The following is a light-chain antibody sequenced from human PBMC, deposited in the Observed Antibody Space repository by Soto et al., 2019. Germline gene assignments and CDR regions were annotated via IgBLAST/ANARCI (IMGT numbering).Light chain of an antibody. V-gene: IGKV1-6*01. CDR3: LQDYSFPLT. Sequence: AIQMTQSPSSLSASVGDRVTITCRASQSIRNDLGWFHQKPWKAPKILIYTTSSFQSGVPSRFSGSGSGTDFTLTISSLQPEDFATYYCLQDYSFPLTFGQGTKLEIK. J-gene: IGKJ2*01. CDR1: QSIRND. CDR2: TTS.